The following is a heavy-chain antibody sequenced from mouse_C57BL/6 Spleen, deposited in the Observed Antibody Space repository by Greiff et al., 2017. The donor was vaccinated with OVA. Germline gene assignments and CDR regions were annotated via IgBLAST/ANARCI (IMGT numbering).Heavy chain of an antibody. J-gene: IGHJ1*03. CDR2: IYPGDGDT. D-gene: IGHD1-1*01. V-gene: IGHV1-82*01. CDR3: ARSDYYGSSWGYFDV. CDR1: GYAFSSSW. Sequence: VQGVESGPELVKPGASVKISCKASGYAFSSSWMNWVKQRPGKGLEWIGRIYPGDGDTNYNGKFKGKATLTADKSSSTAYMQLSSLTSEDSAVYFCARSDYYGSSWGYFDVWGTGTTVTVSS.